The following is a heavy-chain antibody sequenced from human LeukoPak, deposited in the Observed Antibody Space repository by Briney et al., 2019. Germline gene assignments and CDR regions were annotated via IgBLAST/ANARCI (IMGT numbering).Heavy chain of an antibody. CDR1: EFTFSSYG. CDR2: ISSSGTSI. CDR3: ARASTVGYDY. V-gene: IGHV3-48*04. Sequence: GGSLRLSCAASEFTFSSYGMNWVRQAPGKGLEGVSYISSSGTSIYYADSVKGRFTISRDNAKNSLFLQMNSLRAEDTAVYHCARASTVGYDYWGQGTLVIVSS. D-gene: IGHD5-24*01. J-gene: IGHJ4*02.